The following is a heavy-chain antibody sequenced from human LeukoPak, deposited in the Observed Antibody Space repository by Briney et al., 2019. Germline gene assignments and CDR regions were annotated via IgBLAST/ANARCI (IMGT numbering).Heavy chain of an antibody. CDR2: IYPSGNT. CDR1: GGSISSYY. D-gene: IGHD3-10*01. V-gene: IGHV4-59*08. Sequence: SETLSLTCTVSGGSISSYYWSWIRQPPGKGLEWIGYIYPSGNTNYNPSLKSRVTTSVDTSKNQFSLKLNSVTAADTAVYYCARRVVRGAHLFDYWGQGTLVTVSS. J-gene: IGHJ4*02. CDR3: ARRVVRGAHLFDY.